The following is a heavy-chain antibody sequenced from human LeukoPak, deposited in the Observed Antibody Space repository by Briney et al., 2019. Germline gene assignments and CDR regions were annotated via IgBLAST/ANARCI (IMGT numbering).Heavy chain of an antibody. Sequence: SETLSLTCSVSGGPISRSSYYWGWIRQPPGKGLEWIGSLYNTETTYYNPSLQSRFTISVDTSKHRLYLKLSSVAAADTAVYYCARHPTLTSGGNFDYWGQGTLVTVSS. CDR1: GGPISRSSYY. CDR2: LYNTETT. J-gene: IGHJ4*02. CDR3: ARHPTLTSGGNFDY. V-gene: IGHV4-39*01. D-gene: IGHD1-14*01.